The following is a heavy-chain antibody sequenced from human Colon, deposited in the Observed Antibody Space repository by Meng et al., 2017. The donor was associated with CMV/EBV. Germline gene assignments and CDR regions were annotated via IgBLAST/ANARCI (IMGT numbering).Heavy chain of an antibody. J-gene: IGHJ4*02. CDR2: INHSGST. D-gene: IGHD6-13*01. Sequence: QVQLQQGGAGLLQPSDTLSPTWAVYGGSFSGYYWSWIRQPPGKGLEWIGEINHSGSTNYNPSLKSRVTISVDTSKNQFSLKLSSVTAADTAVYYCASILFAAAAGGWGGYWGQGTLVTVSS. CDR1: GGSFSGYY. V-gene: IGHV4-34*01. CDR3: ASILFAAAAGGWGGY.